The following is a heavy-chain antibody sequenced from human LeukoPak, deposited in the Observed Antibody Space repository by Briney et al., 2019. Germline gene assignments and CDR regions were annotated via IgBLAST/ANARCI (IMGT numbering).Heavy chain of an antibody. D-gene: IGHD3-22*01. Sequence: PGGSLRLSCAASGFTFSSYSMNWVRQAPGKGLEWVSSISSSSSSYIYYADAVKGRFTISRDNAKNSLYLQMNSRRAEDTAVYHCARDPPQLGDSSGNYDYWGQGTLVTVSS. CDR1: GFTFSSYS. CDR3: ARDPPQLGDSSGNYDY. V-gene: IGHV3-21*01. CDR2: ISSSSSSYI. J-gene: IGHJ4*02.